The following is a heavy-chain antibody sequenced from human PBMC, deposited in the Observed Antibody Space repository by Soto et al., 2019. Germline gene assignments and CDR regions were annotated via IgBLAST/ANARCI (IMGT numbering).Heavy chain of an antibody. D-gene: IGHD3-22*01. Sequence: GESLKISCMGSGYSFSTYWIVWVRQMPGKGLEWMGIIYPDDSDTRYSPAFEGQVTISADKSTRTAYMQWSSLKASDTAMYYCARRHYDSTGYMDVWGQGTTVTVSS. CDR3: ARRHYDSTGYMDV. CDR2: IYPDDSDT. J-gene: IGHJ6*02. CDR1: GYSFSTYW. V-gene: IGHV5-51*01.